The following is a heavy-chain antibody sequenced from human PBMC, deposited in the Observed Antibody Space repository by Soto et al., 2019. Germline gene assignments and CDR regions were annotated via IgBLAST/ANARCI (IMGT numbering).Heavy chain of an antibody. CDR1: GYTLTELS. V-gene: IGHV1-8*01. CDR3: ARGRDY. CDR2: MNPNSGNT. J-gene: IGHJ4*02. Sequence: GASVKVSCKVSGYTLTELSMHWVRQAPGKGLEWMGWMNPNSGNTGYAQKFQGRVTMTRNTSISTAYMELSSLRSEDTAVYYCARGRDYWGQGTLVTVSS.